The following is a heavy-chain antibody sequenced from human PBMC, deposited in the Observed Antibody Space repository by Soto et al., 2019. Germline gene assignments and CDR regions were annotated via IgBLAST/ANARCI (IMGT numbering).Heavy chain of an antibody. CDR3: AWGGGNSGDYYYGMDV. Sequence: SETLSLTCTVSGGSISSGDYYWSWIRQPPGKGLEWIGYIYYSGSTYYNPSLKSRVTISVDTSKNQFSLKLSSVTAADTAVYYCAWGGGNSGDYYYGMDVWGQGTTVTVSS. CDR1: GGSISSGDYY. D-gene: IGHD2-21*02. J-gene: IGHJ6*02. V-gene: IGHV4-30-4*01. CDR2: IYYSGST.